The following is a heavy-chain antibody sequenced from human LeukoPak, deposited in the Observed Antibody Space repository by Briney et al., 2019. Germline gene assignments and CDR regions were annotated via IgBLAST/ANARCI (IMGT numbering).Heavy chain of an antibody. CDR2: IYHSGST. J-gene: IGHJ4*02. D-gene: IGHD5-18*01. Sequence: PSETLSLTCTVSAYSISSGYYWGWIRQPPGKGLEWIGSIYHSGSTYYNPSLKSRVTISVDTSKNQFSLKLSSVTAADTAVYYCARGGVDTAMVTHFGYWGQGTLVTVSS. V-gene: IGHV4-38-2*02. CDR3: ARGGVDTAMVTHFGY. CDR1: AYSISSGYY.